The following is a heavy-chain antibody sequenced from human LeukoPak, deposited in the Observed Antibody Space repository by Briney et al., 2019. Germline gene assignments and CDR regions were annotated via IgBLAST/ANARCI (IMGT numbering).Heavy chain of an antibody. CDR1: GFTFSSYW. CDR3: ARDEKVTIFGVVTYYYYYYMDV. V-gene: IGHV3-7*01. D-gene: IGHD3-3*01. J-gene: IGHJ6*03. Sequence: GGSLRLSCAASGFTFSSYWMSWVRQAPGKGLEWVANIKQDGSEKYYVDSVKGRFTISRDNAKNSLYLQMNSLRAEDTAVYYCARDEKVTIFGVVTYYYYYYMDVWGKGTTVTVSS. CDR2: IKQDGSEK.